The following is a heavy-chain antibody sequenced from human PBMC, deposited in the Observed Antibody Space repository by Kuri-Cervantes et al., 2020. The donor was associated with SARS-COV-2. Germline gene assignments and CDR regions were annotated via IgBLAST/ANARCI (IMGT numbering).Heavy chain of an antibody. CDR1: GFTFSSYW. D-gene: IGHD5-24*01. V-gene: IGHV3-7*01. CDR3: ARARMAGPFDY. J-gene: IGHJ4*02. CDR2: IKQDGSVK. Sequence: GESLKISCAASGFTFSSYWMSWVRQAPGKGLEWVANIKQDGSVKYYVDSVKGRFTISRDNAKNSLYLQMNSLRAEETAVYYCARARMAGPFDYWGQGTLVTVSS.